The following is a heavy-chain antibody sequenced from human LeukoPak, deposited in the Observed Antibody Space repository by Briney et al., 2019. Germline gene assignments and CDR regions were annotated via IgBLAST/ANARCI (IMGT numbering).Heavy chain of an antibody. V-gene: IGHV4-34*01. D-gene: IGHD3-22*01. CDR2: INHSGST. Sequence: SETLSLTCAVYGGSFSGYYWSWIRQPPGKGLEWIGEINHSGSTNYNPSLKSRVTISVDTSKNQFSLKLSSVTAADTAVYYCARGRDYYDSSGYATFDYWGQGTLVTVSS. CDR1: GGSFSGYY. J-gene: IGHJ4*02. CDR3: ARGRDYYDSSGYATFDY.